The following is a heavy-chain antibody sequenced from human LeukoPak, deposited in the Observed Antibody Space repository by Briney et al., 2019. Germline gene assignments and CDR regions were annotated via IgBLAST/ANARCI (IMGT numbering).Heavy chain of an antibody. CDR1: GYTFTSYD. J-gene: IGHJ6*02. D-gene: IGHD2-2*01. V-gene: IGHV1-8*01. Sequence: ASVKVSCKASGYTFTSYDINWVRQATGQGLEWMGWMNPNSGNTGYAQKFQGRVTMTRNTSISTAYMELSSLRSEDMAVYYCARDKSCTSRAMVYYYGMDVWGQGTTVTVSS. CDR2: MNPNSGNT. CDR3: ARDKSCTSRAMVYYYGMDV.